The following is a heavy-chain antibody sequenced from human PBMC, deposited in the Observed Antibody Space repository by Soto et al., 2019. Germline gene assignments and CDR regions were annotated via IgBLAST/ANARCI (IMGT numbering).Heavy chain of an antibody. Sequence: QVQLVQSGAEVKKPGSSVKVSCKASGGTFSSYTISWVRQAPGQGLEWMGRIIPILGIANYAQKFQGRVTITADKSTRTAYMEVSSLRSEDTAVYYCASPGLGYYGSSAYFDYWGQGTLVTVSS. J-gene: IGHJ4*02. CDR2: IIPILGIA. CDR3: ASPGLGYYGSSAYFDY. V-gene: IGHV1-69*02. CDR1: GGTFSSYT. D-gene: IGHD3-22*01.